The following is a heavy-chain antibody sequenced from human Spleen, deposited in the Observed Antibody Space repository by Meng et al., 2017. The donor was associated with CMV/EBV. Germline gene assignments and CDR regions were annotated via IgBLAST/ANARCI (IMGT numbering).Heavy chain of an antibody. CDR2: IGSAGDR. CDR1: GFSFSSHD. Sequence: GESLKISCAASGFSFSSHDMHWVRQTPGKGLEWVSSIGSAGDRYYAGSVKGRFTISRENAKNSFSLQMNSLRVGDTAVYYCARAADYYDSSGYYWGGEYYGMDVWGQGTTVTVSS. J-gene: IGHJ6*02. V-gene: IGHV3-13*01. D-gene: IGHD3-22*01. CDR3: ARAADYYDSSGYYWGGEYYGMDV.